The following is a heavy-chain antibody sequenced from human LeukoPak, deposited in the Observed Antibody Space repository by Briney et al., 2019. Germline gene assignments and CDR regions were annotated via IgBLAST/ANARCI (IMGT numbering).Heavy chain of an antibody. Sequence: PSETLSLTCTVSGGSISSYYWSWIRQPPGKGLEWIGYIYYSGSTNYNPSLKSRVTISVDTSKNQFSLKLSSVTAADTAVYYCARDYSGRNNFDYWDQGTLVTVSS. CDR1: GGSISSYY. CDR2: IYYSGST. V-gene: IGHV4-59*12. J-gene: IGHJ4*02. CDR3: ARDYSGRNNFDY. D-gene: IGHD6-19*01.